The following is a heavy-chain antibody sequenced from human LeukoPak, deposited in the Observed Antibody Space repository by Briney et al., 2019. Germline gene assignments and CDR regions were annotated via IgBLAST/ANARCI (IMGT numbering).Heavy chain of an antibody. Sequence: GGSLRLSCAASGFTFSSYAMSWVRQAPGKGLEWVSAISGSGGSTYYADSVKGRFTISRDNSKNTLHLQMNSLRAEDTAVYYCAKNSAGGQQWLYYFDYWGQGTLVTVSS. V-gene: IGHV3-23*01. CDR3: AKNSAGGQQWLYYFDY. CDR2: ISGSGGST. CDR1: GFTFSSYA. J-gene: IGHJ4*02. D-gene: IGHD6-19*01.